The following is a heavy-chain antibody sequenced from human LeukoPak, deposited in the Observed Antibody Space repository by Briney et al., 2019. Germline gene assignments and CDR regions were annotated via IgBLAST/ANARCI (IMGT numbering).Heavy chain of an antibody. J-gene: IGHJ6*03. V-gene: IGHV1-24*01. D-gene: IGHD2-2*01. CDR3: ATRCSSTRCYGYYYYMDV. CDR1: GYTLTELS. Sequence: ASVKVSCKVSGYTLTELSMHWVRQAPGKGLEWMGGFDPEDGGTIYAQKFQGRFTMTEDTSTDTAYMELSSLRSEDTAVYYCATRCSSTRCYGYYYYMDVWGKGPTVPVPS. CDR2: FDPEDGGT.